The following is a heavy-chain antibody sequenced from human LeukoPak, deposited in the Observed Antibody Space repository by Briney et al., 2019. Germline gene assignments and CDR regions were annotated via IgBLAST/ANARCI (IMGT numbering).Heavy chain of an antibody. V-gene: IGHV3-30*02. J-gene: IGHJ4*02. CDR3: AKDSAKKYDDY. CDR1: GFTFSSYN. D-gene: IGHD2/OR15-2a*01. Sequence: HPGGSLRLSCAASGFTFSSYNMHWVRQAPGKGLEWVAYISYDGSNTNYADSVKGRFTISRENSKNTLYLQMNSLRAEDTAVYYCAKDSAKKYDDYWGQGTLVTVSS. CDR2: ISYDGSNT.